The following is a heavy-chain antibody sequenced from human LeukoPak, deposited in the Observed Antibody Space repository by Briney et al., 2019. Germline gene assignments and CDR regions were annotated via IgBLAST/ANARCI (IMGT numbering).Heavy chain of an antibody. CDR1: GFTFNRCW. CDR2: INPDGRDT. CDR3: TSWGDTTAEYFQR. J-gene: IGHJ1*01. V-gene: IGHV3-7*01. D-gene: IGHD2-21*02. Sequence: GGSLGLSCVVSGFTFNRCWMNWVRQAPGKGLEWVAHINPDGRDTYYVDSMKGRFTISRDNAQNSMYLQMNSLRVEDTAVYYCTSWGDTTAEYFQRWGQGTLVTVSS.